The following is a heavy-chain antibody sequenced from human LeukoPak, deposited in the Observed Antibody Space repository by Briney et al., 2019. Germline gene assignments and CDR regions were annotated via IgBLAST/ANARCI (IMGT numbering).Heavy chain of an antibody. CDR1: GGSFSGYY. V-gene: IGHV4-34*01. Sequence: KPSETLSLTCAVYGGSFSGYYWSWIRQPPGKGLEWIGEINHSGSTNYNPSLKSRVTISVDTSKNQFSLKLSSVTAADTAVYYCARGPPLYHDYVWGSYRWYYFDYWGQGTLVTVSS. CDR2: INHSGST. CDR3: ARGPPLYHDYVWGSYRWYYFDY. D-gene: IGHD3-16*02. J-gene: IGHJ4*02.